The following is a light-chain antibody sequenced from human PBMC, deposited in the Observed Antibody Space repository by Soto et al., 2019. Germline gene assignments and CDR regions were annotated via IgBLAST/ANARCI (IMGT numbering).Light chain of an antibody. CDR2: GTS. J-gene: IGKJ1*01. CDR3: QQYDSSPWT. Sequence: EIVLTQSPGTLSLSPGERATLSCRASQSVSSSYLAWYQQKPGQAPRLLIYGTSNRATGIPDRFSGSGSGTDFTLTITRLEPEDFAVYYGQQYDSSPWTFGQGTKVEIK. CDR1: QSVSSSY. V-gene: IGKV3-20*01.